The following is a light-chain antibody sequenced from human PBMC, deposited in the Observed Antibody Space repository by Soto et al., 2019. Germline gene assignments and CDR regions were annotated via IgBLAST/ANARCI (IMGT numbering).Light chain of an antibody. CDR1: QSISSW. J-gene: IGKJ1*01. Sequence: DIRMTQSPSTLSASVGDRVTITSRASQSISSWLAWYQQNPGKAPKLLIYKASSLESGVPSRFSGSGSGTEFTLTISSLQPDDFATYYCQQYNSYPWTFGQGTKVEIK. CDR2: KAS. V-gene: IGKV1-5*03. CDR3: QQYNSYPWT.